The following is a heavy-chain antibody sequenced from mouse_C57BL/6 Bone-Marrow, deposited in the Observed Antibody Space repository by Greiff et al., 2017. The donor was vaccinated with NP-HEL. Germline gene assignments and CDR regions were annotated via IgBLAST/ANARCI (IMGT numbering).Heavy chain of an antibody. J-gene: IGHJ3*01. Sequence: EVQVVESGGDLVKPGGSLKLSCAASGFTFSSYGMSWVRQTPDKRLEGGGTISRGGSYTYYPDSVKGRFTISRDNAKNTLYLQMSSLKSEDTAMYYCARHSTLFAYWGQGTLVTVSA. CDR2: ISRGGSYT. V-gene: IGHV5-6*01. CDR3: ARHSTLFAY. CDR1: GFTFSSYG. D-gene: IGHD5-1*01.